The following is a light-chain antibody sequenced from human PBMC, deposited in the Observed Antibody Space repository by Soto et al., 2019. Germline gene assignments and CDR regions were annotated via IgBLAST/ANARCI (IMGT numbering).Light chain of an antibody. CDR3: QQSDSTPLT. CDR1: QSISSY. V-gene: IGKV1-39*01. J-gene: IGKJ4*01. Sequence: DIQMTQSPASLSASVGDRVTITCRASQSISSYLHWYQQKPGKAPKLLIYAASSWQSGVPSRFSGSGSGTDFTLTISSLQPEDFATYYCQQSDSTPLTFGGGTKVEIK. CDR2: AAS.